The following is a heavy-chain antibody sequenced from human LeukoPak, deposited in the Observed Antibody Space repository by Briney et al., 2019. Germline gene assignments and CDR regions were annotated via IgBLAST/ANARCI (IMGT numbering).Heavy chain of an antibody. CDR1: GFTFSSYE. CDR3: ARDYGGPFDY. V-gene: IGHV3-48*03. CDR2: ISSSGSTI. J-gene: IGHJ4*02. Sequence: GGSLRLSCAASGFTFSSYEMNWVRQAPGKGLEWVSYISSSGSTIYYGDSVKGRFTISRDNAKKSLYLQMNNLRAEDTAVYYCARDYGGPFDYWGQGTLATVSS. D-gene: IGHD4-23*01.